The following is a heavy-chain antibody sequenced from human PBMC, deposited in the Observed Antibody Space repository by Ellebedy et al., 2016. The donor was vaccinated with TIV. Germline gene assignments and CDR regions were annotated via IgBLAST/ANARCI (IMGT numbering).Heavy chain of an antibody. V-gene: IGHV1-2*04. CDR3: ATVRHCSSTSCPDGWFDP. Sequence: AASVKVSCKASGYTFTGYYMHWVRQAPGQGLEWMGWINPNSGGTNYAQKFQGWVTMTRDTSISTAYMELSRLRSDDTAVYYCATVRHCSSTSCPDGWFDPWGQGTLVTVSS. CDR1: GYTFTGYY. CDR2: INPNSGGT. D-gene: IGHD2-2*01. J-gene: IGHJ5*02.